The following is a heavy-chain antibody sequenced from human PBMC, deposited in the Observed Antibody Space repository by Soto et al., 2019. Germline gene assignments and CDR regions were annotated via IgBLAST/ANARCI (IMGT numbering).Heavy chain of an antibody. J-gene: IGHJ4*02. CDR3: ARSLTIVGRPSGFDY. D-gene: IGHD6-6*01. V-gene: IGHV3-33*01. CDR2: IWSDGVIK. CDR1: GFTFSTYG. Sequence: GGSLRLSCAASGFTFSTYGMHWVRQAPGKGLEWVAVIWSDGVIKYYADSVKGRFTISRDNSKNTLYLLVNSLRAEDTAFYYCARSLTIVGRPSGFDYWGQGTLVTVSS.